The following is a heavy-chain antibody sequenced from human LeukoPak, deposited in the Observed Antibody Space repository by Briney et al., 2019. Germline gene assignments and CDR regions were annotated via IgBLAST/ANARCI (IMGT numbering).Heavy chain of an antibody. Sequence: GGSLRLSCAASGFTFSSYSMNWVRQAPGKGLEWVSSISSSSSYIYYADSVKGRFTISRDNAKNSLYLQMNSLRAEDTAVYYCARDWAPGYSSSSLPAPAYWGQGTLVTVSS. CDR1: GFTFSSYS. CDR3: ARDWAPGYSSSSLPAPAY. D-gene: IGHD6-6*01. CDR2: ISSSSSYI. J-gene: IGHJ4*02. V-gene: IGHV3-21*01.